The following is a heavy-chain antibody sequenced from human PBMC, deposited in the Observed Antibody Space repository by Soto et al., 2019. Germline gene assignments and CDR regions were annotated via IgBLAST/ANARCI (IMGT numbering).Heavy chain of an antibody. Sequence: QVQLVESGGGVVQPGRSLRLSCAPSGFTFSSYGMHWVRQAPGKGLEWVAVISYDGSNKYYADSVKGRFTISRDNSKNTLYLQMNSLRAEDTAVYYCAKAPVRGVMFWFDPWGQGTLVTVSS. J-gene: IGHJ5*02. CDR2: ISYDGSNK. CDR3: AKAPVRGVMFWFDP. D-gene: IGHD3-10*02. V-gene: IGHV3-30*18. CDR1: GFTFSSYG.